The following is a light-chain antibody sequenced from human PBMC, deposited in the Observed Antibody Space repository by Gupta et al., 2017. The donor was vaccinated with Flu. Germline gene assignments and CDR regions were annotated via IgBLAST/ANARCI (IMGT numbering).Light chain of an antibody. V-gene: IGKV3-15*01. J-gene: IGKJ2*01. CDR2: GAS. CDR1: QSVSSN. CDR3: QQYNNWPPVT. Sequence: EIVMTQSPATLSVSPGERATLSCRASQSVSSNLAWYQQKPGQAPRLLIYGASTRATGIPARFSGSGSWTEFTLTISSLQSEDFAVYYRQQYNNWPPVTFGQGTKLEIK.